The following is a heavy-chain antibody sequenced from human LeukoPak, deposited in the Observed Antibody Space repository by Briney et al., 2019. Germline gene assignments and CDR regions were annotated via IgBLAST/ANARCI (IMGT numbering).Heavy chain of an antibody. D-gene: IGHD5-12*01. J-gene: IGHJ4*02. Sequence: PSETLSLTCTVSGGSISSYYWSWIRQPPGKGLEWIGYIYYSGSTNYDPSLKSRVTISVDTSKNQFSLKLSSVTAADTAVYYCARRSGYDSLDYWGQGTLVTVSS. CDR1: GGSISSYY. V-gene: IGHV4-59*01. CDR3: ARRSGYDSLDY. CDR2: IYYSGST.